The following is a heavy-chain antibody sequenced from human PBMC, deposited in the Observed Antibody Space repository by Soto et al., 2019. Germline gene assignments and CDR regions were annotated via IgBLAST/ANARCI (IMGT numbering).Heavy chain of an antibody. CDR2: MNPYTGNT. CDR1: GYTFTSSD. D-gene: IGHD1-26*01. CDR3: ARGRIVGAAFDY. J-gene: IGHJ4*02. V-gene: IGHV1-8*01. Sequence: QVQLVQSGAEVKKSGASVKVSCKASGYTFTSSDINWVRQATGQGLEWMGWMNPYTGNTGYTQRFQGRVTMTRNISITTAYMELSSLRSDDTAVYYCARGRIVGAAFDYWGQGTLVTVSS.